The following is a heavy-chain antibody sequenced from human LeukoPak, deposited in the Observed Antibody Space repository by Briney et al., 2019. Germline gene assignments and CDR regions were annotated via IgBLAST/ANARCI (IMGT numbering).Heavy chain of an antibody. J-gene: IGHJ4*02. CDR1: GYTFTNYG. V-gene: IGHV1-18*01. Sequence: ASVKVSCKASGYTFTNYGISWVRQAPGQGLEWMGWISANNGNRNYALKLQDRVTMTTDTSTSTAYMELRSLRSDDTAVYYCARDGLGVAGLVDDYWGQGTLVTVSS. D-gene: IGHD6-19*01. CDR3: ARDGLGVAGLVDDY. CDR2: ISANNGNR.